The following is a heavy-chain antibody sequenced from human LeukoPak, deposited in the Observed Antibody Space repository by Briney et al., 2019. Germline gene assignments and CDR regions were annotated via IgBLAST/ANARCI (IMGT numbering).Heavy chain of an antibody. D-gene: IGHD6-19*01. CDR3: ARGVWEQWLPYYFDY. CDR1: GFTVSSNY. J-gene: IGHJ4*02. Sequence: GGSLRLSCAASGFTVSSNYMSWVRQAPGKGLEWVSVIYSGGSTYYADSVKGRFTISRDNSKNTLYLQMNSLRAEDTAVYYCARGVWEQWLPYYFDYWGQGTLVTVSS. V-gene: IGHV3-66*01. CDR2: IYSGGST.